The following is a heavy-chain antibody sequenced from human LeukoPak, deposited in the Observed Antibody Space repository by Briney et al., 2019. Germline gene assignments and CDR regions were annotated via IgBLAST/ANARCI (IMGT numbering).Heavy chain of an antibody. CDR3: ARSELYYGSESYYHLDY. CDR1: GFTFDFYA. Sequence: GTSFRLSCTTSGFTFDFYAMHWVRQAPGKGLEWVAVMSYDGRYRYYADSAKGRFTISRDNSKRTLYLEMSSLRPEDTALYYCARSELYYGSESYYHLDYWGHGTLVTVFS. V-gene: IGHV3-30*03. CDR2: MSYDGRYR. D-gene: IGHD3-10*01. J-gene: IGHJ4*01.